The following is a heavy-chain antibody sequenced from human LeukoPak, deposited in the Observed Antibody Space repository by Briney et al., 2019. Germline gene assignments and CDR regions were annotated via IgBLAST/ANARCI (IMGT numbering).Heavy chain of an antibody. CDR2: IIPIFGTA. V-gene: IGHV1-69*13. J-gene: IGHJ4*02. CDR3: ASRLYCSNTRCRNFPFAY. D-gene: IGHD2-2*01. Sequence: SVKVSCKASGGTFSSYAINWVRQAPGQGLEWMGGIIPIFGTANYAQKFQDRVTITADESTSTAYMELSSLRSEDTAMYYCASRLYCSNTRCRNFPFAYWGQGTLVTVSS. CDR1: GGTFSSYA.